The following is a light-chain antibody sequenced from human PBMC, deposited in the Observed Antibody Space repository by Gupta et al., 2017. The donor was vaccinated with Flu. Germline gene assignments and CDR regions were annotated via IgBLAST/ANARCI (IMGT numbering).Light chain of an antibody. CDR2: YKSDSDK. Sequence: QAVLTQPSSLSASPGASASLTCTLRSGINVGTYRIYWYQQKPGSPPQYLLRYKSDSDKQQGSGVPSRFSGSKDASANAGILLISGLQSEDEADDYCMIWHSSAAVSGGGTQLTVL. CDR1: SGINVGTYR. V-gene: IGLV5-45*03. CDR3: MIWHSSAAV. J-gene: IGLJ7*01.